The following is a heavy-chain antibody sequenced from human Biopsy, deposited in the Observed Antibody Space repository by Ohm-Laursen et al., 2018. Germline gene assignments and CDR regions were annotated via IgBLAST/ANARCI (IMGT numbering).Heavy chain of an antibody. CDR1: GGTFNSYG. CDR2: IIPILRTT. D-gene: IGHD2-2*01. CDR3: AREAIGYQLPCDD. Sequence: SSVKVSCKVIGGTFNSYGIIWVRQAPGQGLEWMGRIIPILRTTAYAQTFLGRVTITADSPTSTVDMELTSLTSDDTAVYFCAREAIGYQLPCDDWGQGTLVTVSS. J-gene: IGHJ4*02. V-gene: IGHV1-69*11.